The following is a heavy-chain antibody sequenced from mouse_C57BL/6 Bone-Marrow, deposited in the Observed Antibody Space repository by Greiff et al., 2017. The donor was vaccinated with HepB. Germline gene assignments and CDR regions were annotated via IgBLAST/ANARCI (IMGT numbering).Heavy chain of an antibody. Sequence: EVKLMESGGGLVQPGGSMKLSCAASGFTFSDAWMDWVRQSPEKGLEWVAEIRNKANNHATYYAESVKGRFTISRDDSKSSVYLQMNSLRAEDTGIYYCTRDTTVVAPFYWYFDVWGTGTTVTVSS. D-gene: IGHD1-1*01. J-gene: IGHJ1*03. CDR3: TRDTTVVAPFYWYFDV. V-gene: IGHV6-6*01. CDR2: IRNKANNHAT. CDR1: GFTFSDAW.